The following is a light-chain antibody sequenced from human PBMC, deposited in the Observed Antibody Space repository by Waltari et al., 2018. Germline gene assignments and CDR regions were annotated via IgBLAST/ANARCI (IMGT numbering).Light chain of an antibody. CDR2: EVS. Sequence: QSALTQPASVSGSPGQSLTIPCTGTSSDVGGYNYVSRYQQHPGKAPKLMIYEVSNRPSGVSNRFSGSKSGNTASLTISGLQAEDEADYCCSSYTSSSTLDVVFGGGTKLTVL. J-gene: IGLJ2*01. CDR1: SSDVGGYNY. CDR3: SSYTSSSTLDVV. V-gene: IGLV2-14*01.